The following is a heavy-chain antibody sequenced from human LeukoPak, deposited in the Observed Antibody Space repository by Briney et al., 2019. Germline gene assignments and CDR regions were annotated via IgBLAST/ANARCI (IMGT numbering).Heavy chain of an antibody. Sequence: GASVTVSFTASGYTFTVYYMHWVRQAPGQGLEWMGWINPNSGGTNYAQKFQGRVTMTRDTSISTAYMELSRLRSDDTAVYYCATHYGDYPSAFDIWGQGTMVTVSS. V-gene: IGHV1-2*02. CDR2: INPNSGGT. CDR3: ATHYGDYPSAFDI. CDR1: GYTFTVYY. J-gene: IGHJ3*02. D-gene: IGHD4-17*01.